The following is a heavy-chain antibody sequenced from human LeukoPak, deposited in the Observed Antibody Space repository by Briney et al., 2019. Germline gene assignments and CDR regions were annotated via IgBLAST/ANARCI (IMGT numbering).Heavy chain of an antibody. V-gene: IGHV1-8*01. CDR2: MSPNSGDT. Sequence: ASVKVSCKASGYTFTSYDFNWVRQATGQRPEWMGWMSPNSGDTGYAQKFQDRVTMTRNTSISTAYMGLSSLRSDDTAVYYCARGPPNWGYDYWGPGTLVTVSS. CDR3: ARGPPNWGYDY. D-gene: IGHD7-27*01. J-gene: IGHJ4*02. CDR1: GYTFTSYD.